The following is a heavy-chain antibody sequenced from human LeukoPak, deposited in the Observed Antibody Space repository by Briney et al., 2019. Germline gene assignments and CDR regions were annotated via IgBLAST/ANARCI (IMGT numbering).Heavy chain of an antibody. J-gene: IGHJ4*02. CDR2: ISSSSSYI. CDR3: ARVLSLSHFVY. D-gene: IGHD3-16*02. CDR1: GFTFSSYR. V-gene: IGHV3-21*01. Sequence: GGSLTLTCPATGFTFSSYRMNWVRQAPGKGLEGVSSISSSSSYIYYADSVKGRFTISRDNAKNSLYLQMNSLRAEDTAVYYCARVLSLSHFVYWGQGTLVTVSS.